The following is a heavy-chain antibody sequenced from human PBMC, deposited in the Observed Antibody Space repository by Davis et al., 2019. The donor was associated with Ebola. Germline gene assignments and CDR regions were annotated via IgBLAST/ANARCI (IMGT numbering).Heavy chain of an antibody. V-gene: IGHV1-69*04. CDR2: IIPILGIA. CDR3: ARGYYGSGSYFPALDAFDI. J-gene: IGHJ3*02. Sequence: SVKVSCKASGGTFSSYAISWVRQAPGQGLEWMGRIIPILGIANYAQKFQGRVTITADKSTSTAYMELSSLRSEDTAVYYCARGYYGSGSYFPALDAFDIWGQGTMVTVSS. D-gene: IGHD3-10*01. CDR1: GGTFSSYA.